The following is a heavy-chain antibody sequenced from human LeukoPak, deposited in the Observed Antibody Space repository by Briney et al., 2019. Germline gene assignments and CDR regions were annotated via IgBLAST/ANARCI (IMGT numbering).Heavy chain of an antibody. J-gene: IGHJ6*03. D-gene: IGHD3/OR15-3a*01. CDR3: AKVSGPDWFSPKGYYYYYMDV. CDR2: ISGSGGST. CDR1: GFTFSSHG. Sequence: PGGSLRLSCAASGFTFSSHGMSWVRQAPGKGLEWVSAISGSGGSTYYADSVKGRFTISRDNSKNTLYLQMNSLRAEDTAVYYCAKVSGPDWFSPKGYYYYYMDVWGKGTTVTVSS. V-gene: IGHV3-23*01.